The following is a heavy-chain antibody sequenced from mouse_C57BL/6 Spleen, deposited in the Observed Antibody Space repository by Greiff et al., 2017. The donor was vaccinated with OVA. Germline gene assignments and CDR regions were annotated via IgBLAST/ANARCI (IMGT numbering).Heavy chain of an antibody. V-gene: IGHV5-6*02. CDR2: ISSGGSYT. CDR3: ARDLDY. J-gene: IGHJ2*01. CDR1: GFTFSSYG. Sequence: DVMLVESGGDLVKPGGSLKLSCAASGFTFSSYGMSWVRQTPDKRLEWVATISSGGSYTYYPDSVKGRFTISRDNAKNTLYLQMSSLKSEDTAMYYFARDLDYWGQGTTLTVSS.